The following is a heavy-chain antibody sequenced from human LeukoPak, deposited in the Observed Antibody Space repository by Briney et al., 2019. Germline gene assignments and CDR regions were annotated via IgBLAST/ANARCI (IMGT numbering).Heavy chain of an antibody. Sequence: KPGGSLRLSCAASGFTFTDAWMTWVRQAPGKGLEWVGRIKGKTGGGTTDYAAPVKGRFIISRDDSKNTVYLQMNSLKAEDTAVYYCTTGELNWGQGTLVTVSS. CDR2: IKGKTGGGTT. J-gene: IGHJ4*02. CDR1: GFTFTDAW. D-gene: IGHD3-10*01. CDR3: TTGELN. V-gene: IGHV3-15*01.